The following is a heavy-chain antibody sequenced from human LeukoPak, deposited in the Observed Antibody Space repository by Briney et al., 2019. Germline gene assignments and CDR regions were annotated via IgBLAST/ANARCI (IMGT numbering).Heavy chain of an antibody. J-gene: IGHJ5*02. CDR3: ARFTPQGYCWGGYNRFDP. V-gene: IGHV4-59*01. CDR1: GGSLSSYY. D-gene: IGHD2-15*01. CDR2: IYYSGST. Sequence: SETLSLTCTVSGGSLSSYYWNWIRQPPGKGLEWIGYIYYSGSTNYNPSLKSRVTISVDTSKNQFSLNLTSVAAADTAVYYCARFTPQGYCWGGYNRFDPWGQGTLVTVSS.